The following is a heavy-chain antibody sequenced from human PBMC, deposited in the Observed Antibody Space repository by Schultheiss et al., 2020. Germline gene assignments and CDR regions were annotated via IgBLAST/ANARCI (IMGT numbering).Heavy chain of an antibody. CDR2: ISWNSGSI. D-gene: IGHD4-17*01. CDR1: GFTFDDYA. V-gene: IGHV3-9*01. CDR3: AKSVTVTRPLLVD. Sequence: GGSLRLSFAASGFTFDDYAMHWVRQAPGKGLEWVSGISWNSGSIGYADSVKGRFTISRDNAKNSLYLQMNSLRAEDTALYYCAKSVTVTRPLLVDWGQGTMVTVSS. J-gene: IGHJ4*02.